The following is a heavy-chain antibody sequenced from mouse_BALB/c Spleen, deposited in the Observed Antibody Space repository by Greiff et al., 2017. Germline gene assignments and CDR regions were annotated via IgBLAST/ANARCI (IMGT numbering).Heavy chain of an antibody. V-gene: IGHV3-2*02. CDR1: GYSITSDYA. Sequence: VQLQQSGPGLVKPSQSLSLTCTVTGYSITSDYAWNWIRQFPGNKLEWMGYISYSGSTSYNPSLKSRISITRDTSKNQFFLQLNSVTTEDTATYYCARWVITNFDYWGQGTTLTVSS. D-gene: IGHD2-4*01. J-gene: IGHJ2*01. CDR3: ARWVITNFDY. CDR2: ISYSGST.